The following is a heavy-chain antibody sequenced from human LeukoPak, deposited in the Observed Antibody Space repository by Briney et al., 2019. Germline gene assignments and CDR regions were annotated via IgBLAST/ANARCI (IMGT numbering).Heavy chain of an antibody. J-gene: IGHJ4*02. V-gene: IGHV4-4*07. CDR3: ARAVAVAGRSAFDY. CDR1: GGSISGYY. D-gene: IGHD6-19*01. CDR2: IYTSGST. Sequence: SETLSLTCTVSGGSISGYYWSWIRQPAGKGLEWIGRIYTSGSTNYNPSLKSRVTMSVDTSKNQFSLKLSSVTAADTAVYYCARAVAVAGRSAFDYWGQGTLVTVSS.